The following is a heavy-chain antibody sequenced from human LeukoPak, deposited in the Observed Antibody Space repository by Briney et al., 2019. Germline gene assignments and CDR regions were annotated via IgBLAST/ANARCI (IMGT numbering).Heavy chain of an antibody. Sequence: GGSLRLSCAASEFIFSSYWMSWVRQAPGKGLEWVANIKQDGSEKYYVDSVKARFTIPRDNAKNSLFLQMNSLRAEDTAVYYCARVAAMTGTVIDYWGQGTLVTVSS. CDR1: EFIFSSYW. CDR3: ARVAAMTGTVIDY. V-gene: IGHV3-7*01. D-gene: IGHD6-19*01. J-gene: IGHJ4*02. CDR2: IKQDGSEK.